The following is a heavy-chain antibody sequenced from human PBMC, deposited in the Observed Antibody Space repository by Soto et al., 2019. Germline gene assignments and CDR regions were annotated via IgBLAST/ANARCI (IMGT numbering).Heavy chain of an antibody. D-gene: IGHD4-17*01. CDR1: GYTFKNYG. J-gene: IGHJ4*02. V-gene: IGHV1-18*01. CDR2: ISGYNGNT. Sequence: QVQLVQSGAEVKKPGTSVKVSCRASGYTFKNYGIIWVRQAPGQGLEWMGWISGYNGNTKYAQKFQGRVSMTRDTSTTTGYMELRSLRSDDTAVYYCARPFYGDHGIVVYWGQGTLVTVSS. CDR3: ARPFYGDHGIVVY.